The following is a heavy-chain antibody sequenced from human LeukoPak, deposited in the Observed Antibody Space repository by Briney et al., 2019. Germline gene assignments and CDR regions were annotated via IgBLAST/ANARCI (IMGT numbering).Heavy chain of an antibody. CDR2: NSSSGSTI. CDR1: GFTFSSYA. J-gene: IGHJ5*02. V-gene: IGHV3-48*03. Sequence: GGSLRLSCIASGFTFSSYAMSWVRQAPGRGLEWVSYNSSSGSTIYYADSVKGRFTISRDNAKNSLYLQMNSLRAEDTAVYYCARGLPFDPWGQGTLVTVSS. CDR3: ARGLPFDP.